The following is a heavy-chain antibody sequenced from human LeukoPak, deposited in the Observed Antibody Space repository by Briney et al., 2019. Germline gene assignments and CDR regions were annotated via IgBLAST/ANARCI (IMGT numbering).Heavy chain of an antibody. CDR1: GGSISSYY. V-gene: IGHV4-4*07. Sequence: PSETLSLTCTVSGGSISSYYWSWIRQPAGKGLEWIGRIYTSGSTNYNPSLKSRVTMSVDTSKNQFSLKLSSVTAADTAVYYCAKDVDSSSWSPDYYMDVWGKGTTVTVSS. J-gene: IGHJ6*03. CDR2: IYTSGST. CDR3: AKDVDSSSWSPDYYMDV. D-gene: IGHD6-13*01.